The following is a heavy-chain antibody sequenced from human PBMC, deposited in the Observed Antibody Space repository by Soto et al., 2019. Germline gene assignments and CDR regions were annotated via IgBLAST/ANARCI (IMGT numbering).Heavy chain of an antibody. CDR1: GFTFTDHH. CDR2: SQNKAESYKT. J-gene: IGHJ4*02. CDR3: NRDSMRYSFDS. D-gene: IGHD1-1*01. V-gene: IGHV3-72*01. Sequence: GGSLRLSCAASGFTFTDHHMDWVRQAPGKGLECVARSQNKAESYKTEYAASVQGRFTISRDESKNTLYLQMNSLKTEDTAVYYCNRDSMRYSFDSWGQGILVTVSS.